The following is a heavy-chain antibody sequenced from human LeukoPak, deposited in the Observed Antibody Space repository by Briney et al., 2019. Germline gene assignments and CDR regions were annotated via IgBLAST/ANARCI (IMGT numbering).Heavy chain of an antibody. J-gene: IGHJ4*02. V-gene: IGHV3-23*01. D-gene: IGHD4-11*01. CDR1: GFTFSSYA. CDR2: ISGGGAKT. Sequence: GGSLRLSCAASGFTFSSYAMNWVRQAPGKGLEWVSAISGGGAKTYYADSVKGRFTISRDNSKNTLYLQMNSLRAEDTAVYYCAKGRTTKPLPLDYWGQGTLVTVSS. CDR3: AKGRTTKPLPLDY.